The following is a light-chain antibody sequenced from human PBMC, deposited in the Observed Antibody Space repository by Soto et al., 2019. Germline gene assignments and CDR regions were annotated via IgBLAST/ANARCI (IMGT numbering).Light chain of an antibody. CDR2: ISD. Sequence: VLTQPPSASGTPGQRVTISCSGGSSNIGTNTVNWYQQLPGTAPKLLIYISDQRPSGVPDRFSGSKSGASASLAISGLQSEDEADYYCAAWDDSLNGPVFGGGTKVTVL. V-gene: IGLV1-44*01. CDR1: SSNIGTNT. CDR3: AAWDDSLNGPV. J-gene: IGLJ2*01.